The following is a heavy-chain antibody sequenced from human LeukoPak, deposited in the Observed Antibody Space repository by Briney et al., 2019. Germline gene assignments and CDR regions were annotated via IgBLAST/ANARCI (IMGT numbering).Heavy chain of an antibody. CDR2: IYTSGST. CDR1: GGSISSYY. Sequence: SETLSLTCTVSGGSISSYYWSWIRQPAGKGLEWIGRIYTSGSTNYNPSLKSRVTMSVGTSKNQFSLKLSSVTAADTAVYYCARDFGVVVPAVIPKFDPWGQGTLVTVSS. CDR3: ARDFGVVVPAVIPKFDP. V-gene: IGHV4-4*07. D-gene: IGHD2-2*02. J-gene: IGHJ5*02.